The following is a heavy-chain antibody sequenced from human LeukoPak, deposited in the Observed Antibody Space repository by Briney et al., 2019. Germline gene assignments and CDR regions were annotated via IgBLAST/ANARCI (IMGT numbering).Heavy chain of an antibody. CDR2: ISGSSRHK. CDR3: ARTANFAAGYYIDY. J-gene: IGHJ4*02. CDR1: GFIYSSYP. Sequence: GGSLTLSCPGSGFIYSSYPMIWVGQAPATGLDWVSSISGSSRHKYYADSVKGRFTIPRDNAKNSLYLQMNSLRAEDTAVYYCARTANFAAGYYIDYWGQGTLVTVSS. D-gene: IGHD6-13*01. V-gene: IGHV3-21*01.